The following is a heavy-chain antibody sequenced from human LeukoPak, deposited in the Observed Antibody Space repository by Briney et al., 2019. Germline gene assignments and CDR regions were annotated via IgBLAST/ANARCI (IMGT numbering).Heavy chain of an antibody. J-gene: IGHJ4*02. Sequence: PGGSLRLSCAVSGITLSNYGMGWVRQAPGRGLEWVAGISDSGGRTKYADPVKGRFTISRDNPKNTLYLQMNSLRPEDTAVYFCAKRGVVIRVILVGFHKEAYYFDSWGQGVLVTVSS. CDR3: AKRGVVIRVILVGFHKEAYYFDS. D-gene: IGHD3-22*01. V-gene: IGHV3-23*01. CDR1: GITLSNYG. CDR2: ISDSGGRT.